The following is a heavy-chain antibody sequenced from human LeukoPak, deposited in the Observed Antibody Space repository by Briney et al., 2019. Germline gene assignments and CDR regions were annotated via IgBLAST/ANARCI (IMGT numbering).Heavy chain of an antibody. CDR2: ISGSGGST. Sequence: GGSLRLSCAASGFTFSSYAMSWVRQAPGKGLEWVSAISGSGGSTYYADSVKGRFTISRDNSKSTLYLQMNSLRAEDTAVYYCAKDLQWPRGVLDYWGQGTLVTVSS. J-gene: IGHJ4*02. CDR1: GFTFSSYA. V-gene: IGHV3-23*01. CDR3: AKDLQWPRGVLDY. D-gene: IGHD4-11*01.